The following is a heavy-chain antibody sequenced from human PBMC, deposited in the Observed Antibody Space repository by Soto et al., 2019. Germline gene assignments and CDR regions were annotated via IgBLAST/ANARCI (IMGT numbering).Heavy chain of an antibody. CDR3: AKGRYYYDSSGYPDDAFDI. CDR1: GFTFSSYA. J-gene: IGHJ3*02. V-gene: IGHV3-23*01. D-gene: IGHD3-22*01. Sequence: GGSLRLSCAASGFTFSSYAMSWVRQAPGKGLEWVSAISGSGGSTYYADSVKGRFTISRDNSKNTLYLQMNSLRAEDTAVYYCAKGRYYYDSSGYPDDAFDIWGQGTVVTVSS. CDR2: ISGSGGST.